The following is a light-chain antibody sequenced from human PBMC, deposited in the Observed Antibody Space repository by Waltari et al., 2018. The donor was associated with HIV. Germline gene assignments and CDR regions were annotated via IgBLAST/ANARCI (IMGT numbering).Light chain of an antibody. CDR3: AAWDDTMNGWV. J-gene: IGLJ3*02. CDR1: NSHIGRNF. V-gene: IGLV1-47*01. CDR2: RNN. Sequence: QSVLTQPPSASGTPGQRGTVSCSGPNSHIGRNFVSWYQRLPGTAPKRLSYRNNQRPSGVPDRFSGSKSGTSASLAISGLRSEDEADYYCAAWDDTMNGWVFGGGTKLTVL.